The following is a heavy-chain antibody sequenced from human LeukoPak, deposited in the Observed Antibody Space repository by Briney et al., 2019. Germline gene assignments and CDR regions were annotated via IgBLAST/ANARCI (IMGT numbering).Heavy chain of an antibody. V-gene: IGHV1-46*01. CDR3: ARRDCVGDCYSNWFDP. Sequence: ASVKVSCKASGYTFTKYFMHWVRQAPRQGLEWMGIINPRGGSTGYAQKFQGRITMTTDMSTRTVHMELRSLESEDTAVYYCARRDCVGDCYSNWFDPWGQGTLVTVSS. CDR2: INPRGGST. CDR1: GYTFTKYF. D-gene: IGHD2-21*02. J-gene: IGHJ5*02.